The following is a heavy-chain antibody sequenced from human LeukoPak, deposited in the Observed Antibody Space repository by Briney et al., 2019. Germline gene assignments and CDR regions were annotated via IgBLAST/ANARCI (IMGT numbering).Heavy chain of an antibody. J-gene: IGHJ3*02. D-gene: IGHD1-26*01. CDR3: AREIVGATYAFDI. Sequence: PGGSLRLSCAASGFTVSSNYMSWIRQAPEKGLEWVSVIYSGGSTYYADSVKGRFTISRDNSKNTLYLQMNSLRAEDTAVYYCAREIVGATYAFDIWGQGTMVTVSS. V-gene: IGHV3-53*01. CDR2: IYSGGST. CDR1: GFTVSSNY.